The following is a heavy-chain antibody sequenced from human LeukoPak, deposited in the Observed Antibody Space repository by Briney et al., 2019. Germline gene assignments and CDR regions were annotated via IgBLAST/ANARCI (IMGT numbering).Heavy chain of an antibody. CDR1: GYTFTSYD. CDR2: MNPNSGNT. Sequence: GASVKVSCKASGYTFTSYDINWVRQATGQGLEWMGWMNPNSGNTGYAQKFQGRVTMTRNTSISTAYMELRSLRSDDTAVYYCASSGPGHATFDYWGQGTLVTVSS. D-gene: IGHD2-8*02. V-gene: IGHV1-8*01. J-gene: IGHJ4*02. CDR3: ASSGPGHATFDY.